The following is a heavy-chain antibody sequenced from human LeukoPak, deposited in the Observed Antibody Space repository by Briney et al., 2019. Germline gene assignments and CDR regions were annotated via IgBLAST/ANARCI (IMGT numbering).Heavy chain of an antibody. CDR3: SRQTYLLHRDLDL. J-gene: IGHJ2*01. CDR1: GGSISTISYC. V-gene: IGHV4-39*01. Sequence: SETLSLTCTGDGGSISTISYCWYGIRQPPGKGLEWIGSIYYSGSTYYNPSLKSRVTISVDTSKNQFSLKLISVTAADTGVYYCSRQTYLLHRDLDLWGRGTLVTVSS. CDR2: IYYSGST.